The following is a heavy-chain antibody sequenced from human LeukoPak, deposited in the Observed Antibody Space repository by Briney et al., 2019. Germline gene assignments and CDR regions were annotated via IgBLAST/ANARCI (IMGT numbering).Heavy chain of an antibody. CDR1: GFTFSSYE. CDR3: ARENGGYDKGDCYDH. J-gene: IGHJ4*02. CDR2: ISSSGSTI. V-gene: IGHV3-48*03. D-gene: IGHD5-12*01. Sequence: GGSLRLSCAASGFTFSSYEMNWVCQAPGKGLEWVSYISSSGSTIYYVDSVKGRFIISRDNAKNSLYLQMNSLRAEDTAVYYCARENGGYDKGDCYDHWGQGTLVTVSS.